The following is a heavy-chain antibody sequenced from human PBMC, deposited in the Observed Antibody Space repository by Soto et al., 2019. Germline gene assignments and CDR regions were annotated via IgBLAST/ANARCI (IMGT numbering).Heavy chain of an antibody. J-gene: IGHJ6*02. CDR2: IYYSGST. CDR1: GGSVTSGSYY. CDR3: ARDSSMTYYYGMDV. V-gene: IGHV4-61*03. Sequence: QLQESGPGLVKPSETLSLTCTVSGGSVTSGSYYWSWIRQSPGKVLAWIGYIYYSGSTNSNPSRESRVTISLDTSKNHFSLKLSSVPAADRAVYYCARDSSMTYYYGMDVWGQGTTVTVS.